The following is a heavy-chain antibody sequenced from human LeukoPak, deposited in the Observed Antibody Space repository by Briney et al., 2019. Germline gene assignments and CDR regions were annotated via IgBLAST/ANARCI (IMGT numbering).Heavy chain of an antibody. Sequence: PSETLSLTCTVSGGSISSSNYYWGWIRQPPGKGLEWIGTIYYSGSTYYNPSLKSRITISVDTFKNQFSLKMRSVTAADTAVYYCARPTSKLGSFDYWGQGTLVTVSS. CDR2: IYYSGST. CDR1: GGSISSSNYY. V-gene: IGHV4-39*01. J-gene: IGHJ4*02. CDR3: ARPTSKLGSFDY. D-gene: IGHD2/OR15-2a*01.